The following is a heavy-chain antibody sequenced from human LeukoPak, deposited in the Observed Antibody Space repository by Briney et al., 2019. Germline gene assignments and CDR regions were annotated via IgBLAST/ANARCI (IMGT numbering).Heavy chain of an antibody. CDR1: GGYFSGCY. Sequence: PSETLSLTCAVYGGYFSGCYWSWIRQPPGKGLEWIGEINHSGSTNCNPSLKSRVTISVDTSKNQFSPKLSSVTAADTAVYYCARGHSYYYYGMDVWGQGTTVTVSS. V-gene: IGHV4-34*01. CDR3: ARGHSYYYYGMDV. J-gene: IGHJ6*02. CDR2: INHSGST.